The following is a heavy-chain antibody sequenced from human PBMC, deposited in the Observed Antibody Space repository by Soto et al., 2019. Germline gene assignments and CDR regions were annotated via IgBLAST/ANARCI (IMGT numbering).Heavy chain of an antibody. CDR1: GSSSSSSSYY. V-gene: IGHV4-39*01. D-gene: IGHD5-18*01. Sequence: LETLSLTCTVSGSSSSSSSYYLGWIRQPPGKGPEWIGSIYYSGSTYYNPSLKSRVTISVDTSKNQFSLKLSSVTAADTAVYYCARRGYSYGYGYYFDYWGQGTLVTVSS. CDR2: IYYSGST. J-gene: IGHJ4*02. CDR3: ARRGYSYGYGYYFDY.